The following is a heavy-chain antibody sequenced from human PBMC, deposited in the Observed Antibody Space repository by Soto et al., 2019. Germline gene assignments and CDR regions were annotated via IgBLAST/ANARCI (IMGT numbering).Heavy chain of an antibody. CDR2: IKEDGSEK. V-gene: IGHV3-7*03. Sequence: GGSLRLSCAASAFTFSSYWMTWVRQAPGKGLEWVTNIKEDGSEKFYVDSVRGRFTISRDNAKNSLFLDMNSPRAEDTAIYYCERYYDGSGNSDAFDIWGQGPMVTV. D-gene: IGHD3-22*01. CDR3: ERYYDGSGNSDAFDI. J-gene: IGHJ3*02. CDR1: AFTFSSYW.